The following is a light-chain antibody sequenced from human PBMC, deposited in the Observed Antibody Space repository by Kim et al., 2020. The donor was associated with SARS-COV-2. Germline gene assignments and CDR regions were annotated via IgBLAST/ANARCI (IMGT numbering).Light chain of an antibody. V-gene: IGKV3-20*01. CDR3: QQYETLPLT. CDR2: GTS. Sequence: ETVLTQFPGILSLSPGETATLSCRASQSVSVSYLAWYQKKTGQPPRFLIYGTSSRAAGIPDRFRGSGFGTDFTLTISGLEPEDFAVYFCQQYETLPLTFGGGTKLEI. J-gene: IGKJ4*01. CDR1: QSVSVSY.